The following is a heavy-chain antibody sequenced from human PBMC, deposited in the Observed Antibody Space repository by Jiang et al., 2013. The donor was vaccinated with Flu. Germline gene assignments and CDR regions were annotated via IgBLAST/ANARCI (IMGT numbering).Heavy chain of an antibody. CDR3: TEWFG. D-gene: IGHD3-10*01. V-gene: IGHV1-46*01. J-gene: IGHJ4*02. Sequence: INPSGGSTSYAQKFQGRVTMTRDTSTSTVYMELSSLRSEDTAVYYCTEWFGWGQGTLVTVSS. CDR2: INPSGGST.